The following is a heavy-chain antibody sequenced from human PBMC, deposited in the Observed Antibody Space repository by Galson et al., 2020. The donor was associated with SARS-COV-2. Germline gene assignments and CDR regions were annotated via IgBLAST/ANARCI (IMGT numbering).Heavy chain of an antibody. CDR3: ARQDFWSGYYFDY. Sequence: GESLKISCAASGFTFSDYYMSWIRQAPGKGLEWVSYISSSSSYTNYADSVKGRFTISRDNAKNSLYLQMNSLRAEDTAVYYCARQDFWSGYYFDYWGQGTLVTVSS. D-gene: IGHD3-3*01. CDR2: ISSSSSYT. V-gene: IGHV3-11*06. CDR1: GFTFSDYY. J-gene: IGHJ4*02.